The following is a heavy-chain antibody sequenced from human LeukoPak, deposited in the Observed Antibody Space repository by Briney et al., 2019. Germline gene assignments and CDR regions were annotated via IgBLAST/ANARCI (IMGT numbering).Heavy chain of an antibody. CDR1: GYTFTSYY. Sequence: ASVKVSCKASGYTFTSYYMHWVRQAPGQGLEWMGIINPSGGSTSYAQKFQGRVTMTRDTSTSTVYMELSSLRSDDTAVYYGSRVRGVSYGMDVWGQGTTVTVSS. CDR2: INPSGGST. V-gene: IGHV1-46*01. CDR3: SRVRGVSYGMDV. J-gene: IGHJ6*02. D-gene: IGHD3-10*01.